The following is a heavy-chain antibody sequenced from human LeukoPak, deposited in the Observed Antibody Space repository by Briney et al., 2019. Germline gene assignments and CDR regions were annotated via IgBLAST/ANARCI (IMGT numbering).Heavy chain of an antibody. Sequence: PSETLSLTCTVSGGSISSYYWSWIRQPAGKGLEWIGRIYTSGSTKYNPSLKSRVTMSVDTSKNQFSLKLSSVTAADTAVYYCARDLVGATRFNWFDPWGQGTLVTVSS. CDR3: ARDLVGATRFNWFDP. V-gene: IGHV4-4*07. D-gene: IGHD1-26*01. CDR2: IYTSGST. J-gene: IGHJ5*02. CDR1: GGSISSYY.